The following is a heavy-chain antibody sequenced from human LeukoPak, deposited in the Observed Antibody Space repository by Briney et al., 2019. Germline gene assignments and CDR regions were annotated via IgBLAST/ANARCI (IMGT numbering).Heavy chain of an antibody. Sequence: PGRSLRLSCAAPGFTFSNYGMNWVRQAPGKGLEWVSYITCDSRTINYADSVKGRFTVSRDKAKNTLYLQMNSLRAEDTAVYYCERGGSSRPDYWGQGTMVTVSS. V-gene: IGHV3-48*01. CDR2: ITCDSRTI. CDR3: ERGGSSRPDY. J-gene: IGHJ4*02. CDR1: GFTFSNYG.